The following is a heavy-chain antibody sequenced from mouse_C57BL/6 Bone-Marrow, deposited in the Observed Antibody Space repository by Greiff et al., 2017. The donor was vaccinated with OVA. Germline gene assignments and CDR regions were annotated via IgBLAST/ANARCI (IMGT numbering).Heavy chain of an antibody. CDR2: INYDGSST. CDR1: GFTFSDYY. J-gene: IGHJ2*01. V-gene: IGHV5-16*01. Sequence: EVKLVESAGGLVQPGSSMKLSCTASGFTFSDYYMAWVRQVPEKGLEWVANINYDGSSTYYLDSLKSRFIISRDNAKNILYLQMSSLKSEDTATYYGARAQDHYYGSYYFDYWGQGTTLTVSS. CDR3: ARAQDHYYGSYYFDY. D-gene: IGHD1-1*01.